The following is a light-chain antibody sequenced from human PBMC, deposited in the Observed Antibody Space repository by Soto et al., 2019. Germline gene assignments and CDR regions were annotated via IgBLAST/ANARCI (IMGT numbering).Light chain of an antibody. CDR1: SSNIGAGYD. J-gene: IGLJ1*01. CDR2: GNS. Sequence: HSVLTQPPSVSGAPGHRVTISCTGSSSNIGAGYDVHWYQQLPGTAPKLLIYGNSNRPSGVPDRFSGSKSGTSASLAITGLQAEDEADYYCQSYDSSLSGYVFGTGTKVTVL. CDR3: QSYDSSLSGYV. V-gene: IGLV1-40*01.